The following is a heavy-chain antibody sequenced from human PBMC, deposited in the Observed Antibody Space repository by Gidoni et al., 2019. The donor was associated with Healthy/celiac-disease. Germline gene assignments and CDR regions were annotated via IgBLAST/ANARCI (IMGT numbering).Heavy chain of an antibody. V-gene: IGHV1-58*01. CDR1: GFTFTSSA. CDR2: IVVGSGNT. J-gene: IGHJ6*03. Sequence: QMQLVQSEPEVKTHGTSVKVSCKASGFTFTSSAVQWVRQARGQRLEWIGWIVVGSGNTNYAQKFQERVTITRDMSTSTAYMELSSLRSEDTAVYYCAADRGDPLSTYYYYYMDVWGKGTTVTVSS. D-gene: IGHD4-17*01. CDR3: AADRGDPLSTYYYYYMDV.